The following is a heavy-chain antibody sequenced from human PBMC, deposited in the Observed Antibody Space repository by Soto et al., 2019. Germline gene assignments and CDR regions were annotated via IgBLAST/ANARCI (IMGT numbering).Heavy chain of an antibody. CDR2: IKQDGSEK. CDR3: ARDEPELLRWYFDL. CDR1: GFTFSSYW. V-gene: IGHV3-7*03. J-gene: IGHJ2*01. Sequence: PGGSLRLSCAASGFTFSSYWMSWVRQATGKGLEWVANIKQDGSEKYYVDSVKGRFTISRDNAKNSLYLQMNSLRAEDTAVYYCARDEPELLRWYFDLWGRGTLVTVSS. D-gene: IGHD1-26*01.